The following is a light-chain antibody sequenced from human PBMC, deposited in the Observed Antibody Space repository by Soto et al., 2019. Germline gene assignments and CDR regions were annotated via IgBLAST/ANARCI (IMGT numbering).Light chain of an antibody. V-gene: IGLV2-23*02. CDR3: CSYAGTYWV. Sequence: QSVLTQPASVSGSPGQSITISCTGTSSDIGNYNLVSWYQQHPGKVPKLMVYEVSNRPSGISNRFSGSKSDNTASLTISGLQAEDEAHYYCCSYAGTYWVFGGGTKLTVL. CDR2: EVS. CDR1: SSDIGNYNL. J-gene: IGLJ3*02.